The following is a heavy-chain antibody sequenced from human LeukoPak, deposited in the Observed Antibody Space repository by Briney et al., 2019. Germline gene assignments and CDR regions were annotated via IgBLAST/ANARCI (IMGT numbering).Heavy chain of an antibody. J-gene: IGHJ6*02. D-gene: IGHD5/OR15-5a*01. CDR1: GYTFSTYW. CDR2: IYPSDSET. CDR3: ARRRAATTIYHYSMDF. Sequence: GESLKISCQASGYTFSTYWIAWVRQIHGKGLEWVGIIYPSDSETRYSPSFQGQVTISVDKSITTAYLQWRSLKASDTAMYYCARRRAATTIYHYSMDFWGHGTTVIVSS. V-gene: IGHV5-51*01.